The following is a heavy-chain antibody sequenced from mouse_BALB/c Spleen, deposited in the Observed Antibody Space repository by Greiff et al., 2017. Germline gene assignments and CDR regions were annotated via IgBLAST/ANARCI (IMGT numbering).Heavy chain of an antibody. Sequence: EVMLVESGGGLVKPGGSLKLSCAASGFTFSDYYMYWVRQNPEKRLEWVATISDGGSYTYYPDSVKGRFTISRDNAKNNLYLQMSSLKSEDTAMYYCAREGAYYAMDYWGQGTSVTVSS. CDR3: AREGAYYAMDY. J-gene: IGHJ4*01. CDR1: GFTFSDYY. V-gene: IGHV5-4*02. CDR2: ISDGGSYT.